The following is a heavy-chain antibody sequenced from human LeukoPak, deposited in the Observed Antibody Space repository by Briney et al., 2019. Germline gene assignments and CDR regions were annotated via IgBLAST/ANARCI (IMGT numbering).Heavy chain of an antibody. CDR1: GYTFTSYA. Sequence: GASVKVSCKASGYTFTSYAMHWVRQAPGQRLEWMGWINAGNGNTKYSQKFQGRVTITRATSASTAYMELSSLRSEDTAVYYCARDVWGVILAFDPWGQGTLVTVSS. CDR3: ARDVWGVILAFDP. D-gene: IGHD3-16*02. J-gene: IGHJ5*02. V-gene: IGHV1-3*01. CDR2: INAGNGNT.